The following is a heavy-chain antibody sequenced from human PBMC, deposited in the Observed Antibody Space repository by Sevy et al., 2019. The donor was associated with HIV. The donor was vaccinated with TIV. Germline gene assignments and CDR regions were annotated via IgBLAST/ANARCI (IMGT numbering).Heavy chain of an antibody. D-gene: IGHD4-17*01. Sequence: GESLKISCAASGFSFSSYGMYWVRQAPGKGLEWVARIGYGGSDKYYGDSVKGRVTISRDNSKKTRYLQMNSLRAEDTAVYYCAKNGDSPYYKYAMDIWGQGTTVTVSS. CDR2: IGYGGSDK. V-gene: IGHV3-30*02. J-gene: IGHJ6*02. CDR3: AKNGDSPYYKYAMDI. CDR1: GFSFSSYG.